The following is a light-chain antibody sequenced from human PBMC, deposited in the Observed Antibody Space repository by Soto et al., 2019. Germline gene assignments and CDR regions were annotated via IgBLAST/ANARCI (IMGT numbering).Light chain of an antibody. CDR2: EVI. J-gene: IGLJ1*01. CDR1: GSDVGAYDY. CDR3: STDTSMSTKV. Sequence: QSVLTQPASVSGSPEQSITISCTGTGSDVGAYDYVSWYQQHPGKPPKLIIFEVINRPSGVSSRFSGSRSGNTASLTISGLQAEDEADYCCSTDTSMSTKVFGTATKV. V-gene: IGLV2-14*01.